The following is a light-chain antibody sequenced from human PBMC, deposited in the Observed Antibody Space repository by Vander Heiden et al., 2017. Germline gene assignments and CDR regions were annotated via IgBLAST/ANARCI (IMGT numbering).Light chain of an antibody. CDR3: QVWDSSSDHRV. CDR1: NIGGKS. Sequence: SYVLTQPPSVSVAPGQTARITCGGNNIGGKSVHWYQQKPGQAPVLFVYYDSDRPSGIPERFSGSNSGNTATLTISRVEAGDEADYYCQVWDSSSDHRVFGGGTKLTVL. V-gene: IGLV3-21*02. J-gene: IGLJ3*02. CDR2: YDS.